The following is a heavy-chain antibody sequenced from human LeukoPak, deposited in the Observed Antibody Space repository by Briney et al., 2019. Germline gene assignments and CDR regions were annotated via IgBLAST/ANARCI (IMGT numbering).Heavy chain of an antibody. CDR3: AKVFVLMRGTPENWFDP. CDR2: ISHDGSDT. J-gene: IGHJ5*02. CDR1: GFTFSSYA. V-gene: IGHV3-30*18. D-gene: IGHD1-14*01. Sequence: GGSLRLSCAASGFTFSSYAMHWVRQAPGKGLEWVAVISHDGSDTYYADSVRGRFIISRDNSKNTLYLQMNSLRVEVTAIYFCAKVFVLMRGTPENWFDPWGQGTLVTVSS.